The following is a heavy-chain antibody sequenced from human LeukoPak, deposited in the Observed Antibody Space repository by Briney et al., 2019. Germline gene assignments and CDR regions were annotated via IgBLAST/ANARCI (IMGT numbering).Heavy chain of an antibody. J-gene: IGHJ4*02. CDR3: ARDLGRGPY. D-gene: IGHD2-15*01. V-gene: IGHV3-23*01. CDR2: ISGSGGST. CDR1: GFTFSSYA. Sequence: PGGSLRLSCAASGFTFSSYAMSWVRQAPGKGLEWVSAISGSGGSTYYADSVKGRFTISRDNAKNTLYLQMNSLRVEDTAVYYCARDLGRGPYWGQGTLVTVSS.